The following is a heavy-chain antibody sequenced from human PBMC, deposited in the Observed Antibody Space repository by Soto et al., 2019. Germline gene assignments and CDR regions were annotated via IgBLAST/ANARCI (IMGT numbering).Heavy chain of an antibody. Sequence: EVQLVESGGGLVQPGESLRLSCVASGFSFSTYWMGWVRQAPGTGLQWVANIGRDGSEKCYVDSLKGRFTISRDNARRSVYLQMNSLGVEDTAVYYCAAWPLSSWFDYWGRGILVTGSS. V-gene: IGHV3-7*05. CDR2: IGRDGSEK. D-gene: IGHD6-13*01. CDR1: GFSFSTYW. CDR3: AAWPLSSWFDY. J-gene: IGHJ4*02.